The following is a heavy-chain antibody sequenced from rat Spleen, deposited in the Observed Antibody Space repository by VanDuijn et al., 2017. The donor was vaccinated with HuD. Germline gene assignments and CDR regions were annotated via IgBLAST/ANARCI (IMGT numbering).Heavy chain of an antibody. CDR2: ISTGGGNT. D-gene: IGHD1-12*02. CDR1: GFTFSNYY. Sequence: EVQLVESGGGLVQPGRSLKLSCAASGFTFSNYYMAWVRQAPTKGLEWVASISTGGGNTYYRDSVKGRFTISRDNAKNTQYLQMDSLRSEDTATYYCTTTYDGSYYYDYWGQGVMVTVSS. V-gene: IGHV5S13*01. CDR3: TTTYDGSYYYDY. J-gene: IGHJ2*01.